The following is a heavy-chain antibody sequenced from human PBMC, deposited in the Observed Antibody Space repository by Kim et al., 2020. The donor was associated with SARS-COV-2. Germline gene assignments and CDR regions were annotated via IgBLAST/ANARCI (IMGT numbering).Heavy chain of an antibody. Sequence: GGSLRLSCAASGFTFDDYAMHWVRQAPGKGLEWVSGISWNSGSIGYADSVKGRFTISRDNAKNSLYLQMNSLRAEDTALYYCAKGLTRYKIARNWFDPWSQGTLVTVSS. CDR1: GFTFDDYA. CDR3: AKGLTRYKIARNWFDP. J-gene: IGHJ5*02. V-gene: IGHV3-9*01. D-gene: IGHD5-12*01. CDR2: ISWNSGSI.